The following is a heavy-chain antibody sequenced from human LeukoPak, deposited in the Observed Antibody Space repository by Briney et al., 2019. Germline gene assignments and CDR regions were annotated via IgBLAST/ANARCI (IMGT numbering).Heavy chain of an antibody. Sequence: GGSLRLSCAASGFTFSSYAMHCVRQAPGKGLEWVAVISYDGSNKYYADSVKGRFTISRDNSKNTLYLQMNSLRAEDTAVYYCARDSSIAALSFYFDYWGQGTLVTVSS. CDR3: ARDSSIAALSFYFDY. V-gene: IGHV3-30*04. J-gene: IGHJ4*02. CDR2: ISYDGSNK. CDR1: GFTFSSYA. D-gene: IGHD6-6*01.